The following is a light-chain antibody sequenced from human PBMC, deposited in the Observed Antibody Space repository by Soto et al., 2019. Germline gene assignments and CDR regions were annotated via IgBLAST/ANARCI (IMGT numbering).Light chain of an antibody. CDR3: QQYNHWPLS. CDR1: QGLGTN. V-gene: IGKV3-15*01. CDR2: AAS. J-gene: IGKJ4*01. Sequence: TVMTQSPATLSVSPGERATLSCRASQGLGTNLDWYQQRPGQAPRLLIYAASTRATGVPARFSGSGSETEFTLTITTLQSEDFAVYYCQQYNHWPLSFGVGTKVEIK.